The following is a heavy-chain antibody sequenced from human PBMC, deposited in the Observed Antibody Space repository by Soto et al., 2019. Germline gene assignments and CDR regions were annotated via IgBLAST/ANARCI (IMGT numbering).Heavy chain of an antibody. CDR3: TKALQGFPYYDILTGYYMGDYYYYGMDV. CDR1: GFTFSSYG. D-gene: IGHD3-9*01. Sequence: QVQLVESGGGVVQPGRSLRLSCAASGFTFSSYGMHWVRQAPGKGLEWVAVIWYDGSNKYYADSVKGRFTISRDNSKNLVYLQKEILSAEDTGVYYWTKALQGFPYYDILTGYYMGDYYYYGMDVWGQGTTVTVSS. J-gene: IGHJ6*02. V-gene: IGHV3-33*06. CDR2: IWYDGSNK.